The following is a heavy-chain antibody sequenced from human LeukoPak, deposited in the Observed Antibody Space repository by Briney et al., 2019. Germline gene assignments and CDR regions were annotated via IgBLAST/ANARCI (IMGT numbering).Heavy chain of an antibody. Sequence: PGGSLRLSCVASGFTLSHYAMNWVRQAPGKGLEWVSANSGSGNSTYYADSVKGRFTISRDNFKNTLYLQMNSLRAEDTAVYYCAKGRRVGHLSVMDYWGQGTLVTVSS. V-gene: IGHV3-23*01. CDR3: AKGRRVGHLSVMDY. CDR2: NSGSGNST. CDR1: GFTLSHYA. D-gene: IGHD1-26*01. J-gene: IGHJ4*02.